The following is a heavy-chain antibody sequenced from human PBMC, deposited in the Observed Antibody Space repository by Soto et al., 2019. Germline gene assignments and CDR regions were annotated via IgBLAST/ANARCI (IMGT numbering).Heavy chain of an antibody. CDR3: ARGGGSPDY. J-gene: IGHJ4*02. Sequence: QVQLQESGPGLVKPSETLSLTCTVSGGSISSYYWSWIRQPPGKGLEWIGYIYYSGSTNYNPSLTRRVTISLDTSKNQFSLKLSSVTAADTAVYYCARGGGSPDYWGQGTLVTVSS. CDR2: IYYSGST. CDR1: GGSISSYY. D-gene: IGHD1-26*01. V-gene: IGHV4-59*08.